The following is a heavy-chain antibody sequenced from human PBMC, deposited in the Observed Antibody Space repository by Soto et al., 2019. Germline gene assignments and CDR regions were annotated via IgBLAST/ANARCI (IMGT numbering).Heavy chain of an antibody. J-gene: IGHJ4*02. D-gene: IGHD4-17*01. CDR1: GGTFSSYA. Sequence: GASVKVSCKASGGTFSSYAISWVRQAPGQGLEWMGGIIPIFGTANYAQKFQGRVTITADESTSTAYMELSSLRSEDTAVYYCARYPYGDYAPPDYWGQGTLVTVSS. CDR3: ARYPYGDYAPPDY. V-gene: IGHV1-69*13. CDR2: IIPIFGTA.